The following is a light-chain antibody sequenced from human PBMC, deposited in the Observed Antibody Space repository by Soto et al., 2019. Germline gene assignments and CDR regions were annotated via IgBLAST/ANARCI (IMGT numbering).Light chain of an antibody. V-gene: IGLV2-14*01. J-gene: IGLJ2*01. Sequence: QSALTQPASVSGSPGQSITISCTGTRRDVGGYNYVSWYQKHPGKAPKLMIYDVSNRPSGVSNRFSGSRSGNTASLTISGLQAEDEADYYCSSYTSSSTVVFGGGTKLTVL. CDR3: SSYTSSSTVV. CDR1: RRDVGGYNY. CDR2: DVS.